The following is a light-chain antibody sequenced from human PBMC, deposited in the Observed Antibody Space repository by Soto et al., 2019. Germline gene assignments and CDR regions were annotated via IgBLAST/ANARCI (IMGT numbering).Light chain of an antibody. CDR2: EGT. Sequence: QSALTQPASVSGSLGQSITISCTGSSSDVGTYYFVSWYQQHPGKVPKLMIYEGTKRPSGVSDRFSGSKSGNTASLTISGLLPEDEADYYCCSYAGRSPVVFGGGTKVTVL. V-gene: IGLV2-23*01. J-gene: IGLJ3*02. CDR3: CSYAGRSPVV. CDR1: SSDVGTYYF.